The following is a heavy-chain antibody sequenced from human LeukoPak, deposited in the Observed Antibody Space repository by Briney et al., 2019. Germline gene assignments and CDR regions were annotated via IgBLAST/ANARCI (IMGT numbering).Heavy chain of an antibody. V-gene: IGHV4-59*01. CDR1: GGSISSYY. D-gene: IGHD1-26*01. Sequence: PSETLSLTCTVSGGSISSYYWSWIRQPPGKGLEWIGYIYYSGSTNYNPSLKSRVTISVDTSKNQFSLKLSSVTAEDTAVYYCAKDRIDRGRSVPIDYWGQGTLVTVSS. CDR2: IYYSGST. J-gene: IGHJ4*02. CDR3: AKDRIDRGRSVPIDY.